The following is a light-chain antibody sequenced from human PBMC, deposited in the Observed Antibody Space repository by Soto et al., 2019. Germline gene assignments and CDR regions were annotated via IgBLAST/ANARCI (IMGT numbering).Light chain of an antibody. CDR2: GAS. J-gene: IGKJ4*01. V-gene: IGKV3-15*01. CDR1: QSVNSN. Sequence: EVVMTQSPATLSMPPGERATLFCRASQSVNSNLAWYQQKPGQAPRLIIFGASTRATGIPVRFSGSGSGTDFALTIDSLQSEDFAVYYCQQYNDWPPVTFGGGTRV. CDR3: QQYNDWPPVT.